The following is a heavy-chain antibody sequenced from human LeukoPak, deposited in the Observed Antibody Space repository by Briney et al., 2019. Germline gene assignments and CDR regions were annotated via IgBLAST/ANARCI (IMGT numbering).Heavy chain of an antibody. CDR3: AKDISVRFLGFMDV. CDR2: ISWDGGST. V-gene: IGHV3-43*01. J-gene: IGHJ6*03. Sequence: GGSLRLSCAASGFTFSSYTMHWVRHAPGKGLEWVSLISWDGGSTYYADSVKGRFTISRDNSKNSLYLQMNSLRTEDTALYYCAKDISVRFLGFMDVWGKGTTVTVSS. D-gene: IGHD3-3*01. CDR1: GFTFSSYT.